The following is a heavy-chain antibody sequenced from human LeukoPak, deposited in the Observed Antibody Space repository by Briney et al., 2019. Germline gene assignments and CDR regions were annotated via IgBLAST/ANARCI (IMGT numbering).Heavy chain of an antibody. V-gene: IGHV4-34*01. Sequence: PSETLSLTCAVYGGSFSGYYWSWVRQPPGKGLEWIGEINHSGSTNYNPSLKSRVTISVDTSKNQISLKLSSVTAADTAVYYCARGRATSSSWFPFDYWGQGTLVTVSS. D-gene: IGHD6-13*01. CDR1: GGSFSGYY. J-gene: IGHJ4*02. CDR2: INHSGST. CDR3: ARGRATSSSWFPFDY.